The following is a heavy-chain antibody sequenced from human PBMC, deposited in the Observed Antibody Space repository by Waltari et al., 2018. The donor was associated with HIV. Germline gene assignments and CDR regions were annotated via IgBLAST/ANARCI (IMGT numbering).Heavy chain of an antibody. CDR2: ISSESTNN. CDR3: ARDTLNFYCGLDV. Sequence: EEQLVESGGGLVQPGGSLRLSCAASGFTFSGYAGTWVRQAPGKGREGIAYISSESTNNQYAEYGKGRFTVTRDNAEESLYMEMNSLRDEETAVYYGARDTLNFYCGLDVWGQGTTVTVSS. V-gene: IGHV3-48*02. J-gene: IGHJ6*02. D-gene: IGHD2-15*01. CDR1: GFTFSGYA.